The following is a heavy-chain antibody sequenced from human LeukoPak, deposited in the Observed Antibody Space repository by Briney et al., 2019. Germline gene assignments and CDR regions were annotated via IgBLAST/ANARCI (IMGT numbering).Heavy chain of an antibody. V-gene: IGHV3-21*01. CDR2: ISSSRSYI. CDR1: GFTFSSYS. Sequence: GGSLRLSCAASGFTFSSYSMNWVRQAPGKGLEWVSSISSSRSYIYYADSVKGRFTISRDNAKNSLYLQMNSLRAEDTAVYYCAREFGNDSSGYYYGLAYYYYMDVWGKGTTVTVSS. CDR3: AREFGNDSSGYYYGLAYYYYMDV. D-gene: IGHD3-22*01. J-gene: IGHJ6*03.